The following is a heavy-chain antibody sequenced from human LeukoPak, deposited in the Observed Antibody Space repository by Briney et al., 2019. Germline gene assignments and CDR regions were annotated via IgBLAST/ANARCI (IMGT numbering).Heavy chain of an antibody. CDR3: ARDRACSNGVCSYFDN. Sequence: SETLSLTCTVSGGSISNYYWSWIRQPPGKGLEWIGGIYYSGSTYYNPSLKSRVTVSADTSKNQFSLKLSSVTAADTAVYYCARDRACSNGVCSYFDNWGQGALVTVSS. CDR2: IYYSGST. V-gene: IGHV4-59*05. J-gene: IGHJ4*02. D-gene: IGHD2-8*01. CDR1: GGSISNYY.